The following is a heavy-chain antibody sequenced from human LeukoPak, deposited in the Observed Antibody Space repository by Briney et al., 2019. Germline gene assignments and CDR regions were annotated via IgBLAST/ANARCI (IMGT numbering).Heavy chain of an antibody. CDR1: GYTFTGYY. V-gene: IGHV1-2*02. CDR3: ARQNTGQLDY. Sequence: ASVKVSCKASGYTFTGYYMHWVRQAPGQELEWMGWLSPNSGDTKFPQKFQGRVTVTRDTSISTAYMELSRLTSDDTAVYYCARQNTGQLDYWGQGTLVTVSS. J-gene: IGHJ4*02. CDR2: LSPNSGDT. D-gene: IGHD2-8*02.